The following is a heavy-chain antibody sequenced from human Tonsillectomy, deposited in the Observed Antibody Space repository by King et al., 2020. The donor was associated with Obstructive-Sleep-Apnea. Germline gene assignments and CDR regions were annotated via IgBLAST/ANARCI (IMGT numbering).Heavy chain of an antibody. D-gene: IGHD6-13*01. J-gene: IGHJ4*02. Sequence: QLVQSGAEVKKPGASVKVSCKASGYTFSSAEIHWVRQAPGQGLEWMGWMNPNSGNTAYVQKFQGRVTMTRNPSINTAYMELSSLRSTDTAVYFCARGSSRSFDIGGQGTLVTVSS. CDR2: MNPNSGNT. CDR1: GYTFSSAE. CDR3: ARGSSRSFDI. V-gene: IGHV1-8*01.